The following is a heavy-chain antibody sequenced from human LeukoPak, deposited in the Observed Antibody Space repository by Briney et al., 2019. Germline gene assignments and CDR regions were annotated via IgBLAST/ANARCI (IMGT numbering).Heavy chain of an antibody. CDR2: IYYSGST. CDR3: ARALGYCSGGSCTRGYNWFDP. CDR1: GGSISSYY. V-gene: IGHV4-59*08. J-gene: IGHJ5*02. Sequence: SETLSLTCTVSGGSISSYYWSWIRQPPGKGLEWIGYIYYSGSTNYNPSLKSRVIISVDTSMNQFSLKLSFVTTADTAVYYCARALGYCSGGSCTRGYNWFDPWGQGTLVTVPS. D-gene: IGHD2-15*01.